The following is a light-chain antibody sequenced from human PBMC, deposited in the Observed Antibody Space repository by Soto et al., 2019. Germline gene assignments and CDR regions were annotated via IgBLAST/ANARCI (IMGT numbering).Light chain of an antibody. Sequence: DIQMTQSPSSLSASVGDRVTITCRASQGINSYLVWYQQKPGKAPKLLIYAASTLQSGVPSRFSGSGSGTDFTLTISSLQPEDAATYYCQKYNSAPLTFGQGTRLEIK. CDR1: QGINSY. V-gene: IGKV1-27*01. CDR2: AAS. J-gene: IGKJ5*01. CDR3: QKYNSAPLT.